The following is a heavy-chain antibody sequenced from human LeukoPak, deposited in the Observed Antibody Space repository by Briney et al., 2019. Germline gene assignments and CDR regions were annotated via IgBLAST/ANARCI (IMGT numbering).Heavy chain of an antibody. CDR2: INPHTGDT. CDR1: GYTYSDYY. Sequence: ASVKVSCKASGYTYSDYYMHWVRQAPGQGLEWMGWINPHTGDTNYALKFQGRVTMTRDTSTSTAYMDLSWLRSDDTAVFYCARVSGTGWNDFWGQGTLVTVSS. V-gene: IGHV1-2*02. CDR3: ARVSGTGWNDF. J-gene: IGHJ4*02. D-gene: IGHD3/OR15-3a*01.